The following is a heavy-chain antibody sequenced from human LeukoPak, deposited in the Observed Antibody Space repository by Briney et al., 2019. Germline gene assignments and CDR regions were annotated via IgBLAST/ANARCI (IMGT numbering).Heavy chain of an antibody. J-gene: IGHJ4*02. D-gene: IGHD6-19*01. V-gene: IGHV1-24*01. CDR3: ATYGIAVAGIDY. CDR2: FDPEDGET. CDR1: GYTLTELS. Sequence: ASVKVSCKVSGYTLTELSMHWVRQAPGKGLEWMGGFDPEDGETIYAQKFQGRVTMTEDTSTDTAYMELSRLRSEDTAVYYCATYGIAVAGIDYWGQGTLVTVSS.